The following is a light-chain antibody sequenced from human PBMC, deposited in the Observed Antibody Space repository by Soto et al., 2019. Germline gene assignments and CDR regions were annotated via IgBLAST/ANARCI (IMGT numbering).Light chain of an antibody. J-gene: IGKJ1*01. Sequence: EIVFTQSPGTLSLSPGERATLSFRASQSVSSSYLAWYQQKPGQAPRLLIYGASSRATGIPDRFSGSGTGTDFTLTISRLEPEDFAVYYCQQYGSSPGTFGQGTKVDI. V-gene: IGKV3-20*01. CDR2: GAS. CDR1: QSVSSSY. CDR3: QQYGSSPGT.